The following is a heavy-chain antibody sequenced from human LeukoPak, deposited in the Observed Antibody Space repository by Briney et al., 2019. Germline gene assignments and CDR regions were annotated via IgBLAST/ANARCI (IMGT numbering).Heavy chain of an antibody. CDR3: ATAARGDGDWFDP. Sequence: ASVKISCEVSGYTFTDYYMHWVQQAPGKGLEWMGLVDPEDGETIYAEKFQGRVTITADTSTDTAYMELSSLRSEDTAVYYCATAARGDGDWFDPWGQGTLVTVSS. CDR1: GYTFTDYY. CDR2: VDPEDGET. D-gene: IGHD2-15*01. V-gene: IGHV1-69-2*01. J-gene: IGHJ5*02.